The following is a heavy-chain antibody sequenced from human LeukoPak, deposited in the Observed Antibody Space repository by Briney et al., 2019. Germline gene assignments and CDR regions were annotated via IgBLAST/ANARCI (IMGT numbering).Heavy chain of an antibody. CDR3: VKDFGRVRGAPDS. J-gene: IGHJ4*02. D-gene: IGHD2-15*01. Sequence: GGSLRLSCSASGFVFSIYTMYWVRQAPGKGPEYVSTISGSGNGGSIYYADSVKGRFTISRDDSKSIVYLQMNGLRSEDTAVYYCVKDFGRVRGAPDSRGQGTLVTVSS. CDR1: GFVFSIYT. CDR2: ISGSGNGGSI. V-gene: IGHV3-64D*06.